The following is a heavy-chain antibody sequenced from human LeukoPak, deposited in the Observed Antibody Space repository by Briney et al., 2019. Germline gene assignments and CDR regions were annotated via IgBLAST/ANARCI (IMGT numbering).Heavy chain of an antibody. J-gene: IGHJ4*02. CDR2: FDPEGGET. D-gene: IGHD6-13*01. Sequence: ASVKVSCKVSGYTLTELSMHWVRQAPGKGLEWMGGFDPEGGETIYAQKFQGRVTMTEDTSTDTAYMELSSLRSEDTAVYYCATMLAAAGAGGFDYWGQGTLVTVSS. V-gene: IGHV1-24*01. CDR3: ATMLAAAGAGGFDY. CDR1: GYTLTELS.